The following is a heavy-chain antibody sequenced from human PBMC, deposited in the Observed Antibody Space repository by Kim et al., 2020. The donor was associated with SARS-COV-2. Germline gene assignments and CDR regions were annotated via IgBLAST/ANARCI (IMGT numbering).Heavy chain of an antibody. CDR2: AYHGGST. D-gene: IGHD6-19*01. CDR3: AGRPLHSSCYFDC. J-gene: IGHJ4*02. V-gene: IGHV4-38-2*02. CDR1: DSSISSPYY. Sequence: SETLSLTCTVSDSSISSPYYWGWIRQPPGKGLEYVALAYHGGSTYYNPSLKSRVTISIDTSKNQVSLSLTSVTAADTAIYYCAGRPLHSSCYFDCWGQGTLVTVSS.